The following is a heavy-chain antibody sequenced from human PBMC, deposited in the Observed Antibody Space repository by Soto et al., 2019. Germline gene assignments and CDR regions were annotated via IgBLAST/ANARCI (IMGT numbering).Heavy chain of an antibody. CDR2: VSASGLNT. J-gene: IGHJ4*02. CDR1: GFTFSTYA. Sequence: EVQLLESGGKLVQPGGSLTLSCAASGFTFSTYAMAWVRQAPGKGLEWVSGVSASGLNTDYADPVKGRFYISRDNSKNTVSLHMNSLRAEDTVLYYCGKDRPRRTSGCFCDYWGQGTPVTVSS. V-gene: IGHV3-23*01. CDR3: GKDRPRRTSGCFCDY. D-gene: IGHD3-16*01.